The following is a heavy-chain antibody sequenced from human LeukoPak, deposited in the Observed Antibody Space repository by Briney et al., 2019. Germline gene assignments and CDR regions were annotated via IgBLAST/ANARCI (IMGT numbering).Heavy chain of an antibody. Sequence: SETLSLTCTVSGGYISSYYWSWIRQSPGKGLEWIGYIYYSGSTYYNPSLKSRVTISVDTSKNQFSLKLSSVTAADTAVYYCARVYCSGGSCYSVQEADTFDYWGQGTLVTVS. CDR1: GGYISSYY. CDR3: ARVYCSGGSCYSVQEADTFDY. CDR2: IYYSGST. V-gene: IGHV4-59*12. J-gene: IGHJ4*02. D-gene: IGHD2-15*01.